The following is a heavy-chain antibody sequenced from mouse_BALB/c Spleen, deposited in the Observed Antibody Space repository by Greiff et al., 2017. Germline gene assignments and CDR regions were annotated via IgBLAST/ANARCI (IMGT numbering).Heavy chain of an antibody. J-gene: IGHJ2*01. D-gene: IGHD3-1*01. V-gene: IGHV1-5*01. Sequence: VQLQQSGTVLARPGASVKMSCKASGYTFTSYWMHWVKQRPGQGMEWIGAIYPGNSYTSYNKKFKGKATLTAVTSTSTAYMELSSLTTEDSAVYYGTQGLFDYWGQGTPVTVSA. CDR2: IYPGNSYT. CDR3: TQGLFDY. CDR1: GYTFTSYW.